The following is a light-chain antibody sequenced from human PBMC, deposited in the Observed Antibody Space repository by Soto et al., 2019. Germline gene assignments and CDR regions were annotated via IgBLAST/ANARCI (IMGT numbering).Light chain of an antibody. CDR1: QSVSSS. CDR2: DAS. J-gene: IGKJ4*01. Sequence: ETVMTQSPATLSVSPGERATLSCRASQSVSSSLAWYQQKPGQAPRLLIYDASTRATDVPARFSGSGSGTEFTLTVSSLQSEDFAVYHCQQYSNWPPTFGGGP. V-gene: IGKV3-15*01. CDR3: QQYSNWPPT.